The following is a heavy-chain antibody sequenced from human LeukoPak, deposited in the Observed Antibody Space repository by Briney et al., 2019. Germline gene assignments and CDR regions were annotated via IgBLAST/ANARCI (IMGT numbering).Heavy chain of an antibody. D-gene: IGHD3-22*01. CDR1: GGSISSGGYS. Sequence: SENLSLTCAVSGGSISSGGYSWSWIRQPPGKGLEWIGYIYHSGSTYYNPSLKSRVTISVDRSKNQFSLKLSSVTAADTAVYYCAREGYYDSSGYLDYWGQGTLVTVSS. CDR2: IYHSGST. CDR3: AREGYYDSSGYLDY. J-gene: IGHJ4*02. V-gene: IGHV4-30-2*01.